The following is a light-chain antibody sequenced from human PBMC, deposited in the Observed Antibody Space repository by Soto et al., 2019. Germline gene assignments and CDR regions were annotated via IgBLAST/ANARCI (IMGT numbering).Light chain of an antibody. CDR1: QSVSNNY. CDR3: LQDYNYPRT. J-gene: IGKJ5*01. V-gene: IGKV3-20*01. Sequence: EIVLSMSPGTLSLSTGERATLSCRASQSVSNNYLAWYQQKPGQAPRLLIYGASNRATGIPDRFSGSGSGTDFTLTISSLQPEDFATYYCLQDYNYPRTFAQGTRLEI. CDR2: GAS.